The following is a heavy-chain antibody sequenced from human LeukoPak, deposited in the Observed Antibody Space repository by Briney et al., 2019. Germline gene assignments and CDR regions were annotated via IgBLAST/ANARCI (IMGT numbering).Heavy chain of an antibody. D-gene: IGHD3-3*01. CDR2: INHSGST. CDR3: ARGLGYYDFWSGYSNWFDP. V-gene: IGHV4-34*01. CDR1: GGSFSGYY. Sequence: PSETLSLTCAVYGGSFSGYYWSWIRQPPGKGLEWIGEINHSGSTNYNLSLKSRVTISVDTSKNQFSLKLSSVTAADTAVCYCARGLGYYDFWSGYSNWFDPWGQGTLVTVSS. J-gene: IGHJ5*02.